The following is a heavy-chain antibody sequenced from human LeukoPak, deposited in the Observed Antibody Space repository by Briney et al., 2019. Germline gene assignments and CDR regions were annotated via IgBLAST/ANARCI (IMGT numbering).Heavy chain of an antibody. CDR2: ISSSGSTI. J-gene: IGHJ3*02. CDR3: ARDYGDIVVVPAAIAFDI. V-gene: IGHV3-11*04. D-gene: IGHD2-2*01. Sequence: GGSLRLSCAASGFTFSDYYMSWIRQAPGKGLEWVSYISSSGSTIYYADSVKGRFTISRDNAKNSLYLQMNSLRAEDTAVYYCARDYGDIVVVPAAIAFDIWGQGAMVTVSS. CDR1: GFTFSDYY.